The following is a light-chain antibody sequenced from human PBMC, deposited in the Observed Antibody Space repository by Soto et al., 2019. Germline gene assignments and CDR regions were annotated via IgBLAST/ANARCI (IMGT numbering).Light chain of an antibody. CDR3: CSYAAGSAPYV. CDR2: EGS. V-gene: IGLV2-23*01. Sequence: QSVLPQPASVSGSPGQSITISCTGTSSDVGTYNLVSWYQQHPGKAPKLMLYEGSKRPSGVSNRFSGSNSGNTASLTISGLQAEDEADYYCCSYAAGSAPYVFGTGTKVTVL. J-gene: IGLJ1*01. CDR1: SSDVGTYNL.